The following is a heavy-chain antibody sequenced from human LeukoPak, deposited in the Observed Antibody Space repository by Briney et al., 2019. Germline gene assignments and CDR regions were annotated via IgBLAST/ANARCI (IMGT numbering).Heavy chain of an antibody. V-gene: IGHV3-7*03. D-gene: IGHD1-1*01. J-gene: IGHJ5*02. CDR2: IKQDGSEK. Sequence: GGSLRLSCAASGFTLSTYWMSWVRPAPGKGLEWVANIKQDGSEKYYVDSVKGRFTISRDNAQNSLYLQMNSLRAEDTAVYYCARISYNWNDSENWFYPWGQGTLVTVSS. CDR3: ARISYNWNDSENWFYP. CDR1: GFTLSTYW.